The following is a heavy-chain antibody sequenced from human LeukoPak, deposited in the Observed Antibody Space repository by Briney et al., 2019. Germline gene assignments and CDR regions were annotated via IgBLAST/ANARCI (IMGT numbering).Heavy chain of an antibody. CDR1: GYTFTGYY. J-gene: IGHJ3*02. V-gene: IGHV1-2*02. Sequence: ASVKVSCKASGYTFTGYYIHWVRQAPGQGLEWMGWINPNTGATKSAQKFQGRVTMTRDTSISTAYMELSRLRSDDTAVYYCAHIPGGYSSSWYGDAFDIWGQGTMVTVSS. CDR3: AHIPGGYSSSWYGDAFDI. CDR2: INPNTGAT. D-gene: IGHD6-13*01.